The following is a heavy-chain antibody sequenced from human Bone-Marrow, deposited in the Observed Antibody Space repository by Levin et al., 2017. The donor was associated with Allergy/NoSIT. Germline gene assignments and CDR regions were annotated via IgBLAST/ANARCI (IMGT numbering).Heavy chain of an antibody. D-gene: IGHD2-15*01. V-gene: IGHV5-51*01. CDR1: GYTFSTYW. CDR3: ARPHCSGGACYSDPFDY. J-gene: IGHJ4*02. Sequence: GESLKISCKTSGYTFSTYWIAWVRQRPGKGLEWMAIIYPGDFDTRYSPSFEGHVTVSVDRPTSTAYLEWRTLKASDTAIYYCARPHCSGGACYSDPFDYWGQGSLVTVSS. CDR2: IYPGDFDT.